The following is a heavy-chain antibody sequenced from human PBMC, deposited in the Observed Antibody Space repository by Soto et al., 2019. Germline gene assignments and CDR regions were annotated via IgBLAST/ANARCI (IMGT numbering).Heavy chain of an antibody. D-gene: IGHD4-17*01. CDR1: GYSFTSYW. CDR2: IYPGDSVT. V-gene: IGHV5-51*01. Sequence: PGESLKISCKGSGYSFTSYWIGWVRQMPGKGLEWMGIIYPGDSVTRYSPSFQGQVTISADKSISTASLQWSSLKASDTAMYYCTLSYGDSYYYYYGMDVWGQGTTVTVS. CDR3: TLSYGDSYYYYYGMDV. J-gene: IGHJ6*02.